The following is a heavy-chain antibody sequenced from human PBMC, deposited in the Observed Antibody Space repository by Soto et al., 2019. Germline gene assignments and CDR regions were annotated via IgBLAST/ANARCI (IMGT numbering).Heavy chain of an antibody. CDR2: INPNSGGT. CDR3: ASSGYRYAMGYYYHGKDG. V-gene: IGHV1-2*02. J-gene: IGHJ6*02. CDR1: GYPFTCYY. D-gene: IGHD5-18*01. Sequence: DSVQVSCTAAGYPFTCYYMHWVLQSPGQGLEWMGWINPNSGGTNYAQKFQGRVTMTRDTSISTAYMELSRLRSEDKAVYCCASSGYRYAMGYYYHGKDGWSEGKTVTISS.